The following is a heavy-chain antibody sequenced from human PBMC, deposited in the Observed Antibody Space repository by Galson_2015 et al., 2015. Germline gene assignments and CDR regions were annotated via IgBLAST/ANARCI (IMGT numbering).Heavy chain of an antibody. CDR3: AREFLGGRGWPASFGS. CDR1: GGTFSTDI. D-gene: IGHD6-19*01. CDR2: TMPMTGVP. Sequence: SVKVSCKASGGTFSTDIFSWVRQAPGQGLEWMGRTMPMTGVPNYAEKFRGRVTMSADKSTRTVYMELRSLRSEDTAVYYCAREFLGGRGWPASFGSWGQGTPVTVSS. V-gene: IGHV1-69*04. J-gene: IGHJ4*02.